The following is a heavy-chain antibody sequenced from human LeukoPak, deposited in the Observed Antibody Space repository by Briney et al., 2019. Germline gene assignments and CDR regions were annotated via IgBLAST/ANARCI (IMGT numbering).Heavy chain of an antibody. Sequence: SGGSLRLSCAASGLSFSDHYMSWIRQAPGKGLEWVSYISSSRSFTNYADSVKGRFTISRDTAKNSLYLQMNSLRAEDTAVYYCGRLRGYSYGLDYWGQGILVTVSS. CDR3: GRLRGYSYGLDY. CDR1: GLSFSDHY. J-gene: IGHJ4*02. D-gene: IGHD5-18*01. V-gene: IGHV3-11*03. CDR2: ISSSRSFT.